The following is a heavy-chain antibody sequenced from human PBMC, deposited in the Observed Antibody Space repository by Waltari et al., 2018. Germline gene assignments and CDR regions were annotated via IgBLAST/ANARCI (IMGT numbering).Heavy chain of an antibody. D-gene: IGHD1-26*01. CDR1: GYTFTSYY. V-gene: IGHV1-2*06. J-gene: IGHJ4*02. CDR3: ARTKGTGSGTYYFDY. Sequence: QVQLVQSGAEVKKPGDSVRVSCKASGYTFTSYYMHWVRLAPGQGLEWMGRVNPNGGGTNYAQKFQCRGTMTSDTSISAAFMELSGLTYDDTAVYYCARTKGTGSGTYYFDYWGQGTLVTVSS. CDR2: VNPNGGGT.